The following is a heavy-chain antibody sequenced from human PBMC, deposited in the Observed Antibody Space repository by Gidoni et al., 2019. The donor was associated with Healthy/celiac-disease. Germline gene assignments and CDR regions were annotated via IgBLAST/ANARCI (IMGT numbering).Heavy chain of an antibody. Sequence: QLQLQESGPGLVQPSETLSLTCTVSGRSISSRSYYWGWIRQPPGKGREWIGSIYYSGSTYYNPSRKSRVTISVDTSKNQFSLKLSSVTAADTAVYYCARLEVTVYYYYYGMDVWGKGTTVTVSS. CDR1: GRSISSRSYY. CDR2: IYYSGST. J-gene: IGHJ6*04. D-gene: IGHD2-21*02. V-gene: IGHV4-39*01. CDR3: ARLEVTVYYYYYGMDV.